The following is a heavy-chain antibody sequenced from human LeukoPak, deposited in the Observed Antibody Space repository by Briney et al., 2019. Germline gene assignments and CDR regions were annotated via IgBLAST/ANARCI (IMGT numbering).Heavy chain of an antibody. CDR1: GGSISSSNW. J-gene: IGHJ5*02. V-gene: IGHV4-4*02. CDR3: PGGPYSNVWGGFYPT. Sequence: SETLSLTCAVSGGSISSSNWWSWVRQPPGKGLEWIGEIYHSGSTNYNPSLKSRVTISVDKSKNQFSLKLSSVTAADTAVYYCPGGPYSNVWGGFYPTWGQGTLVPVSS. D-gene: IGHD3-10*02. CDR2: IYHSGST.